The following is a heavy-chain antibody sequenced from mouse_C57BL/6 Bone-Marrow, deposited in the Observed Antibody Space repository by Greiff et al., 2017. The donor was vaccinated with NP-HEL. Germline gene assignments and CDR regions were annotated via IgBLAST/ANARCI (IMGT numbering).Heavy chain of an antibody. J-gene: IGHJ1*03. Sequence: QVQLKQSGPELVKPGASVKISCKASGYAFSSSWMNWVKQRPGKGLEWIGRIYPGDGDTNYNGKFKGKATLTADKSSSTAYMQLSSLTSEDSAVYFCATVGSYWYFDVWGTGTTVTVSS. CDR1: GYAFSSSW. V-gene: IGHV1-82*01. D-gene: IGHD1-3*01. CDR3: ATVGSYWYFDV. CDR2: IYPGDGDT.